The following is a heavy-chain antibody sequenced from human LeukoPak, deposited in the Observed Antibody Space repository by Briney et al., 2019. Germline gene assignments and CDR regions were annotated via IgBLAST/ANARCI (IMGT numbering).Heavy chain of an antibody. CDR2: IYWYDDK. V-gene: IGHV2-5*01. D-gene: IGHD6-13*01. Sequence: SGPTLVNPTQTLTLTCSFSGFSLSTSAGGVGWVRQPPGKALEWLTLIYWYDDKRYSASLKSRLTITKDTSKNQVVLTRTNMDPVDTATYYCAHSRFLLKEIAAAENYYYYGMDVWGQGTTVTVSS. J-gene: IGHJ6*02. CDR3: AHSRFLLKEIAAAENYYYYGMDV. CDR1: GFSLSTSAGG.